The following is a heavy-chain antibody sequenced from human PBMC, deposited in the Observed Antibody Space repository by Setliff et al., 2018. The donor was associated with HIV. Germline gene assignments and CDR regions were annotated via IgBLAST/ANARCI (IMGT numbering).Heavy chain of an antibody. Sequence: PSETLSLTCAVSGYSISSGYYWGWIRQPPGNGLEWIGNIYHSGSTYYNPSLKSRVTISVDTSKNQFSLKLRSGTAADTAVYYCARSRGPWDSSHEPGSSWIYYYYYMDLWGEGTTVTVSS. CDR1: GYSISSGYY. D-gene: IGHD6-13*01. V-gene: IGHV4-38-2*01. CDR3: ARSRGPWDSSHEPGSSWIYYYYYMDL. CDR2: IYHSGST. J-gene: IGHJ6*03.